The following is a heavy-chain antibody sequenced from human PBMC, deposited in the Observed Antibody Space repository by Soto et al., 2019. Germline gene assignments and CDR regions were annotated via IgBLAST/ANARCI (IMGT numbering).Heavy chain of an antibody. CDR2: IYYSGST. Sequence: PSETLSLTCTVSGGSVSSGSYYWSWIRQPPGKGLEWIGYIYYSGSTNYNPSLKSRVTISVDTSKNQFSLKLSSVTAADTAVYYCARVLPGHYYDSSGYYGYWGQGTLVTVSS. CDR3: ARVLPGHYYDSSGYYGY. V-gene: IGHV4-61*01. CDR1: GGSVSSGSYY. D-gene: IGHD3-22*01. J-gene: IGHJ4*02.